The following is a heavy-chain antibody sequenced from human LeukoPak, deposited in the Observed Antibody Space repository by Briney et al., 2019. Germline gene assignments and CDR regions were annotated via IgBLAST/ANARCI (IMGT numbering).Heavy chain of an antibody. Sequence: PGGSLRLSCAASGFTFSSYAMSWVRQAPGKGLEWVSAISGSGGSTYYADSVKGRFTISRDNSKNTLYLQMNSLRAEDTAVYYCAKDPVPYSSSKPYYYYGMDVWGQGTTVTVSS. V-gene: IGHV3-23*01. J-gene: IGHJ6*02. CDR3: AKDPVPYSSSKPYYYYGMDV. CDR2: ISGSGGST. CDR1: GFTFSSYA. D-gene: IGHD6-13*01.